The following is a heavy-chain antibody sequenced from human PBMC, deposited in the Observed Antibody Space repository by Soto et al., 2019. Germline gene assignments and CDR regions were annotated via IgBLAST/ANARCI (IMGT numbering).Heavy chain of an antibody. J-gene: IGHJ6*03. CDR1: GFTFSSYA. D-gene: IGHD6-6*01. V-gene: IGHV3-23*01. Sequence: EEELLESGGGLVQPGGSLRLSCAASGFTFSSYAMSWVRQAPGKGLEWVSGISESGGSTYYADSVRGRFTLYRDNSTNTLSLKMKSMRVEETALYYCARPPGGSSTYCYYMGVWGKGTTVTVTS. CDR3: ARPPGGSSTYCYYMGV. CDR2: ISESGGST.